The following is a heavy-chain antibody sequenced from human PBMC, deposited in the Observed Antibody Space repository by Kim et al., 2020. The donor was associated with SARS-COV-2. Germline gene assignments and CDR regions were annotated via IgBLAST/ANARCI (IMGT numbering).Heavy chain of an antibody. CDR1: GFPFNHYW. CDR3: VGDSAKGGPYYYYRMDV. J-gene: IGHJ6*02. Sequence: GGSLRLSCVPSGFPFNHYWMSWVRQAPGEGLEWVAHIKQDGSKKFYVDSVKGRFTIYRDNAENSLYLQINSLRVEDTAVYYWVGDSAKGGPYYYYRMDVWGQGTTVTVSS. V-gene: IGHV3-7*05. CDR2: IKQDGSKK. D-gene: IGHD1-26*01.